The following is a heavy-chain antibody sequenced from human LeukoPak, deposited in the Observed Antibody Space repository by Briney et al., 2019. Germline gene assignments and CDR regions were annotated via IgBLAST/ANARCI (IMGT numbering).Heavy chain of an antibody. V-gene: IGHV3-48*01. CDR1: GFTFRTYS. Sequence: GGSLRLSCAASGFTFRTYSINWVRQAPGKGLEWVSYISSGSSTISYADSVKGRFTISRDNAKNSLYLQMNSLRAEDTAVYYCARDPRGHTSMVFDAFDIWGQGTMVTVSS. CDR2: ISSGSSTI. J-gene: IGHJ3*02. CDR3: ARDPRGHTSMVFDAFDI. D-gene: IGHD5-18*01.